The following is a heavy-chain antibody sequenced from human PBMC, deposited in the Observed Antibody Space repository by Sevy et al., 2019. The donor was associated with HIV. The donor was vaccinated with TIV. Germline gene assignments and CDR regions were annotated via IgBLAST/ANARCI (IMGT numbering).Heavy chain of an antibody. Sequence: ASVKVSCKASGYTFTSYDINWVRQATGQGLEWMGWMNPNSGNTGYAQKFQGRVTMTRNTSISTAYMELSSLRSEDTAVYYCAIRGSVYSSGWSPAFDYWGQGTLVTVSS. CDR3: AIRGSVYSSGWSPAFDY. D-gene: IGHD6-19*01. J-gene: IGHJ4*02. CDR1: GYTFTSYD. V-gene: IGHV1-8*01. CDR2: MNPNSGNT.